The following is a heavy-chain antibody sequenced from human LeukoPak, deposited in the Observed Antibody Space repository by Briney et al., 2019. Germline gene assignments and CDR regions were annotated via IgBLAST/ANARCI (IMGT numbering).Heavy chain of an antibody. CDR2: IFYTGTT. J-gene: IGHJ6*02. Sequence: SETLSLTCTVSGSSISNYYWSWIRQPPGMGLEWIGYIFYTGTTNYIPSLKSRITISVDTSKSQVSLRLSSVTAADTAVYFCARTRDFYGMDVWGQGTTVTVSS. CDR3: ARTRDFYGMDV. CDR1: GSSISNYY. V-gene: IGHV4-59*01.